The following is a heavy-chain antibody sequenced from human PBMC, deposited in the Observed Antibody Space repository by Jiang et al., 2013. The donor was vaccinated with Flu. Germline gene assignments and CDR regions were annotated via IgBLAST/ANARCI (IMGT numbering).Heavy chain of an antibody. CDR2: VDPGSGKT. J-gene: IGHJ4*02. CDR3: ATLEY. V-gene: IGHV1-69-2*01. Sequence: TVRISCKVSGYSLSDYYMHWVQQAPGKGLEWVGVVDPGSGKTAFAEKFQGRVTLNADTSTDTAYMELNSLTSEDTAIYYCATLEYWGQGTVVTVSS. CDR1: GYSLSDYY.